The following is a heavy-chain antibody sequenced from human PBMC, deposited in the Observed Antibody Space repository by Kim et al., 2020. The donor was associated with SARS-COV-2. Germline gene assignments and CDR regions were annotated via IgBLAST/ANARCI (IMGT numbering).Heavy chain of an antibody. CDR2: INPSGGST. V-gene: IGHV1-46*01. Sequence: PFNVSFNSSASPSPSYYMHWVRQAPGQGLEWMGIINPSGGSTSYAQKFQGRVTMTRDTSTSTVYMELSSLRSEDTAVYYCARDPNYYGSGSYYIPGWFDPWGQGTLVTVSS. D-gene: IGHD3-10*01. J-gene: IGHJ5*02. CDR1: ASPSPSYY. CDR3: ARDPNYYGSGSYYIPGWFDP.